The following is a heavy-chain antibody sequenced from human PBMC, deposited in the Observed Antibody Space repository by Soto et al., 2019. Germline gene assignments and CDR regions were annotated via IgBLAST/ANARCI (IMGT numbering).Heavy chain of an antibody. CDR2: MSHSGGT. V-gene: IGHV4-34*01. Sequence: QVQLQQWGAGLLKPSETLSLTCAVYGGFVSSGSYYWSWIRQPPGKGLEWIGEMSHSGGTHFNPSLKSRVTISVDTSKNQFSLKMSSVTAAATALYYCARVERGTATTVVDAFEIWGPGTMVTVSS. CDR1: GGFVSSGSYY. D-gene: IGHD1-1*01. CDR3: ARVERGTATTVVDAFEI. J-gene: IGHJ3*02.